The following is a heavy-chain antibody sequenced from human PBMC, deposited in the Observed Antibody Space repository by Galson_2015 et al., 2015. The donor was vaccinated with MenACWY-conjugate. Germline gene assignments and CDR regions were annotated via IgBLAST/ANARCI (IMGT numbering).Heavy chain of an antibody. CDR1: GFTFGDYL. CDR3: SRADHRYCGRTNCPFDH. V-gene: IGHV3-49*03. J-gene: IGHJ4*02. D-gene: IGHD2-2*01. Sequence: SLRLSCAPSGFTFGDYLMGWFRQAPGKGLEWVAYIKRNNNGENTQYAASVKDRFTISSDDSRSIPYMKMNSLKTQDTDLYYCSRADHRYCGRTNCPFDHWGQGTLVTVSS. CDR2: IKRNNNGENT.